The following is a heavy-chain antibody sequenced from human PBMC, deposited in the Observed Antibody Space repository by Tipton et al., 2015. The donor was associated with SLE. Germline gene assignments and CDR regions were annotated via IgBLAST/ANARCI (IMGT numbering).Heavy chain of an antibody. Sequence: SLRLSCAASGFTFSNSWMHWVRQAPGKGLVWVSRISDGSSTTYADSVKGRSTISRDNAKNTLYLQMNSLRAEDTAVYYCARYSSGSLDSWGQGTLVTVSP. CDR1: GFTFSNSW. CDR3: ARYSSGSLDS. V-gene: IGHV3-74*03. D-gene: IGHD1-26*01. J-gene: IGHJ4*02. CDR2: ISDGSST.